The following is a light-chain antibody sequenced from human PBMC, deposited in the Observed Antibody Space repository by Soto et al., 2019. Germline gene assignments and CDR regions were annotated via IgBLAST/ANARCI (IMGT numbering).Light chain of an antibody. Sequence: EIVLTQSPATLSLSGGERATLSCRASQSVSSYLAWYQQKPGQAPRLLIYDASNRATGIPARFSGSGSGTDFTLTISSLEPEDFAVYYCQQRSNWPTWTFGQGTKVEIK. CDR1: QSVSSY. J-gene: IGKJ1*01. V-gene: IGKV3-11*01. CDR3: QQRSNWPTWT. CDR2: DAS.